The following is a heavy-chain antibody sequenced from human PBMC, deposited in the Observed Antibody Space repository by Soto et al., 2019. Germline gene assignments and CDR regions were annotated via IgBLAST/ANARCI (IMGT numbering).Heavy chain of an antibody. V-gene: IGHV4-31*03. Sequence: SETLSLTCTVSGGSISSGGYYWSWIRQHPGKGLEWIGYIYYSGSTYYNPSLKSRVTISVDTSKNQFSLKLSSVTAADTAVYYCAREIRCTNGVCYSPSYGLPDYWGQGTLVTVSS. CDR3: AREIRCTNGVCYSPSYGLPDY. CDR2: IYYSGST. D-gene: IGHD2-8*01. CDR1: GGSISSGGYY. J-gene: IGHJ4*02.